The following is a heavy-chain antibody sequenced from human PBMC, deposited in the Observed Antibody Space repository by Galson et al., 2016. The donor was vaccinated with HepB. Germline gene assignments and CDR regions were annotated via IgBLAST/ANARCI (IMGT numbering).Heavy chain of an antibody. V-gene: IGHV4-39*01. D-gene: IGHD2-2*01. CDR3: ARPRYCSSATCTAAFDY. CDR1: GGSIISSSHY. J-gene: IGHJ4*02. CDR2: IYYGGST. Sequence: ETLSLTCTVSGGSIISSSHYWGWIRQPPGKGLEWIGRIYYGGSTLYSPSLRSRVSISVDPSKNHFSLEVRSVTAADTAVYYCARPRYCSSATCTAAFDYGGQGTLVAVSS.